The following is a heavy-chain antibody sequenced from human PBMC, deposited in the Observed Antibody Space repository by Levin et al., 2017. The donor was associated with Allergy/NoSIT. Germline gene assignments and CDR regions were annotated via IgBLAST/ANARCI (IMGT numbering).Heavy chain of an antibody. CDR2: IIPIFGTA. J-gene: IGHJ3*02. Sequence: SVKVSCKASGGTFSSYAISWVRQAPGQGLEWMGGIIPIFGTANYAQKFQGRVTITADESTSTAYMELSSLRSEDTAVYYCARGDPSGSYRIDAFDSWGQGTMVTVSS. D-gene: IGHD3-10*01. CDR3: ARGDPSGSYRIDAFDS. V-gene: IGHV1-69*13. CDR1: GGTFSSYA.